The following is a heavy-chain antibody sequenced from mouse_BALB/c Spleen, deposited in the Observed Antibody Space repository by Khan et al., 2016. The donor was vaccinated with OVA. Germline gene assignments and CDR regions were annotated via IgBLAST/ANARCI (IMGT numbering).Heavy chain of an antibody. V-gene: IGHV2-6-1*01. D-gene: IGHD2-10*01. CDR1: GFSLTNYG. J-gene: IGHJ4*01. CDR3: ARQPYYHYNIMDY. CDR2: IWSDGST. Sequence: QVRLQQSGPGLVAPSQSLSITCTISGFSLTNYGVHWVRQPPGKGLEWLVVIWSDGSTTYNSALKSRLTISKDNSKSQVFFKMNSLQTDDTAMYFCARQPYYHYNIMDYWGQGTSLTVSS.